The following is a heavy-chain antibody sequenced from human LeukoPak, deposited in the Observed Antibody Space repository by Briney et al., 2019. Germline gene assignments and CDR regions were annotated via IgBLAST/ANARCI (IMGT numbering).Heavy chain of an antibody. D-gene: IGHD2-2*01. J-gene: IGHJ5*02. Sequence: PSETLSLTCAVSGGSISSSNWWSWVRQPPGKGLEWIGEIYHSGSTNYNPSLKSRVTISVDKSKNQSSLKLSSVTAADTAVYYCARVGIVVVPAATRWFDPWGQGTLVTVSS. CDR1: GGSISSSNW. V-gene: IGHV4-4*02. CDR2: IYHSGST. CDR3: ARVGIVVVPAATRWFDP.